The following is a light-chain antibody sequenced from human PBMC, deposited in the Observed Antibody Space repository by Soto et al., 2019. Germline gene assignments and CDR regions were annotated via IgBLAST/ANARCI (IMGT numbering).Light chain of an antibody. CDR2: DVS. Sequence: QSALTQPASESGCPGQSITISCTGSSSDVGGYRYVSWYQQHPGKAPKLMIYDVSDRPSGVSNRFSASKSGNTASLTISGLQAEDEADYYCSSYMNSSIPVVFGGGTKLTVL. J-gene: IGLJ2*01. CDR3: SSYMNSSIPVV. V-gene: IGLV2-14*03. CDR1: SSDVGGYRY.